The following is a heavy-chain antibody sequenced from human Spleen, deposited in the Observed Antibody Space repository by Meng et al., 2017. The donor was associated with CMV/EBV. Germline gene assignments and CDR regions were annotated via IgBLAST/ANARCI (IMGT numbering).Heavy chain of an antibody. V-gene: IGHV4-39*01. J-gene: IGHJ4*02. D-gene: IGHD5-18*01. Sequence: SQTLSLTCAVSGGSTSSSSYYWAWIRQPPGKGLEWIGRIYYNGNTHYNPSLKSRVTIYIDTSKNQFSLSLSSVTAADMAVYYCARLGYSFGRYFDYWGQGILVTVSS. CDR3: ARLGYSFGRYFDY. CDR1: GGSTSSSSYY. CDR2: IYYNGNT.